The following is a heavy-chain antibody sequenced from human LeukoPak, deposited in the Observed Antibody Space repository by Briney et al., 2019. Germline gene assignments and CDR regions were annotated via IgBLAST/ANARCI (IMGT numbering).Heavy chain of an antibody. J-gene: IGHJ4*02. D-gene: IGHD1-1*01. Sequence: SETLSLTCTVSGGSISSSSYYWGWIRQPPGKGLEWIGSIYYSGSTYYNPSPKSRVTISVDRSKNQFSLKLSSVTAADTAVYYCARGSYVTGIDYWGQGTLVTVSS. CDR1: GGSISSSSYY. CDR2: IYYSGST. CDR3: ARGSYVTGIDY. V-gene: IGHV4-39*07.